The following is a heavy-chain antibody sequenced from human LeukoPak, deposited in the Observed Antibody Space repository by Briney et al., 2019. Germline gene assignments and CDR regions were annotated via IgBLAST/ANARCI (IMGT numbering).Heavy chain of an antibody. J-gene: IGHJ6*03. CDR3: ARGFLEWLSYLWNYYYMDV. CDR1: GGSINSDSYY. V-gene: IGHV4-61*10. Sequence: SETLSLTCTVSGGSINSDSYYWSWIRRPAGKGLEWIGYIYYSGSTNYNPSLKSRVTISVDTSKNQFSLKLSSVTAADTAVYYCARGFLEWLSYLWNYYYMDVWGKGTTVTVSS. CDR2: IYYSGST. D-gene: IGHD3-3*01.